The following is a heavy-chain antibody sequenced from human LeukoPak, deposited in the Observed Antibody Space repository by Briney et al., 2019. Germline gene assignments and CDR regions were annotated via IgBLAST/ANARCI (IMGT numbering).Heavy chain of an antibody. CDR3: AREANTAFDY. V-gene: IGHV3-74*01. D-gene: IGHD2/OR15-2a*01. CDR1: GFTFGSYW. CDR2: INYDGTST. J-gene: IGHJ4*02. Sequence: GGSLRLSCVASGFTFGSYWMHWVHQAPGEGLVWVSRINYDGTSTTYADSVKGRFTVSRDNGKKTVSLQINSLRPDDTAVYYCAREANTAFDYWGQGTLVTVSS.